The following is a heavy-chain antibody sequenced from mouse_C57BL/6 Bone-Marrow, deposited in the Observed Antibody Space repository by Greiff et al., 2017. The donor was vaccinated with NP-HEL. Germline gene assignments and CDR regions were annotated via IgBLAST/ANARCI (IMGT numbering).Heavy chain of an antibody. CDR1: GYTFTNYW. CDR2: IYPGGGYT. D-gene: IGHD2-2*01. J-gene: IGHJ2*01. Sequence: LVESGAELVRPRTSVKMSCKASGYTFTNYWIGWAKQRPGHGLEWIGDIYPGGGYTNYNEKFKGKATMTADKSSSTAYMQFSSLTSEDSAIDDGARRGVTRTGGYGDWGQGATLTVSS. CDR3: ARRGVTRTGGYGD. V-gene: IGHV1-63*01.